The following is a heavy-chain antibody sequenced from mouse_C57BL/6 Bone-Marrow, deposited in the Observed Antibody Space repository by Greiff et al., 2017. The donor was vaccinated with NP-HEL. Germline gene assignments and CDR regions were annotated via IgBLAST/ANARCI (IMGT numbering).Heavy chain of an antibody. CDR3: ARGLCYYGY. Sequence: EVQGVESGGGLVKPGGSLKLSCAASGFTLSSYAMSWVRQTPEKRLEWVATISDGGSYTYYPYNVKGRFTSSRDNAKNNLFLQMSHLKDDDTAMYYFARGLCYYGYWGEGTTLTVSS. CDR1: GFTLSSYA. J-gene: IGHJ2*01. D-gene: IGHD1-1*01. CDR2: ISDGGSYT. V-gene: IGHV5-4*01.